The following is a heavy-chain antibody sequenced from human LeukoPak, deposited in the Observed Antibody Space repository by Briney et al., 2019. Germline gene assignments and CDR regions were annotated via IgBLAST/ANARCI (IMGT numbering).Heavy chain of an antibody. Sequence: SETLSLTCTVSGGSISSYYWSWIRQPPGKGLEWIGYIYYSGSTNYNPSLKSRVTISVDTSKNQFSLKLSSVTAAGTAVYYCAGQWASYFDYWGQGTLVTVSS. CDR3: AGQWASYFDY. D-gene: IGHD1-26*01. CDR1: GGSISSYY. CDR2: IYYSGST. V-gene: IGHV4-59*01. J-gene: IGHJ4*02.